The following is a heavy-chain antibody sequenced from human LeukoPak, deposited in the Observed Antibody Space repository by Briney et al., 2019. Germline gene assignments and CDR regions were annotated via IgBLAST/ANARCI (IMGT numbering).Heavy chain of an antibody. Sequence: GGSLRLSCTASGFTFGDYAMNWVRQAAGKGLEWVGFIRSKASGGTPEYAASVKGRFTISRDDSKSVAYLQMNSLKTEDTAVYYCTRDLYWGQGTLVTVSS. CDR3: TRDLY. V-gene: IGHV3-49*04. CDR2: IRSKASGGTP. CDR1: GFTFGDYA. J-gene: IGHJ4*02.